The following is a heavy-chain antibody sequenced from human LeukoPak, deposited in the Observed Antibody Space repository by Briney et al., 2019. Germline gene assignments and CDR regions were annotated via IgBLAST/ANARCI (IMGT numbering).Heavy chain of an antibody. CDR3: ARGMRVGATIDY. V-gene: IGHV3-23*01. CDR2: ISGSGGST. J-gene: IGHJ4*02. CDR1: GFTFSSYA. D-gene: IGHD1-26*01. Sequence: GGSLRLSCAASGFTFSSYAMSWVRQAPGKGLEWVSAISGSGGSTYYADSVKGRFTISRDNSKNTLYLQMNSLRVEDTDVYYCARGMRVGATIDYWGQGTLVTVSS.